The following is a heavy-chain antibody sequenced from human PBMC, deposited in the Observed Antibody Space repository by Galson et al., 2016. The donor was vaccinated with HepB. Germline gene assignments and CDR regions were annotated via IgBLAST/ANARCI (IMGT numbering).Heavy chain of an antibody. CDR1: GFNFNDFS. CDR2: ISGTGSRI. V-gene: IGHV3-11*04. J-gene: IGHJ1*01. Sequence: SLRLSCAVSGFNFNDFSMNWIRQAPGKGLEWLSYISGTGSRILYADSVKGRFTISNDKAKLSLYLQMSSLRVEDTAVYYCARDLTPRGFSYSFWGQGTLVAVSS. CDR3: ARDLTPRGFSYSF. D-gene: IGHD2-21*01.